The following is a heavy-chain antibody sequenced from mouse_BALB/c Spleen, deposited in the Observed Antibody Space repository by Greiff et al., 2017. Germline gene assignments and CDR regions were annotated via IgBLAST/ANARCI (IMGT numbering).Heavy chain of an antibody. CDR1: GYSFTDYI. D-gene: IGHD2-4*01. CDR3: ARSAERTMITTSFAY. J-gene: IGHJ3*01. CDR2: INPYYGST. V-gene: IGHV1-39*01. Sequence: VQLQQTGPELVKPGASVKISCKASGYSFTDYIMLWVKQSHGKSLEWIGNINPYYGSTSYNLKFKGKATLTVDKSSSTAYMQLNSLTSEDSAVYYCARSAERTMITTSFAYWGQGTLVTVSA.